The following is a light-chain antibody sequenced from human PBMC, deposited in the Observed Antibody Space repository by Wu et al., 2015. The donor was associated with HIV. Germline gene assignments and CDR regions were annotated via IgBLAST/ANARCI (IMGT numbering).Light chain of an antibody. CDR1: QSVSSY. CDR3: QQRKT. CDR2: DAS. Sequence: EIVLTQSPATLSLSPGERATLSCRASQSVSSYLAWYQQKPGQAPRLLIYDASNRATGIPARFSGSGSGTDFTLTISSLEPEDFAVYYSQQRKTFGQGTKVEIK. V-gene: IGKV3-11*01. J-gene: IGKJ1*01.